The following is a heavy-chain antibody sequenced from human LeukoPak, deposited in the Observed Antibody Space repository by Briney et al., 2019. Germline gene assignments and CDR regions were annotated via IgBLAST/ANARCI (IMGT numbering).Heavy chain of an antibody. Sequence: ASVKVSCKVSGYTLTELSMHWVRQAPGKGLEWMGGFDPEDGETIYAQKFQGRVTMTEDTSTDTAYMELSSLRSEDTAVYYCAAYPVGASGWSFDYWGQGTLVTVSS. D-gene: IGHD6-19*01. CDR2: FDPEDGET. J-gene: IGHJ4*02. CDR3: AAYPVGASGWSFDY. CDR1: GYTLTELS. V-gene: IGHV1-24*01.